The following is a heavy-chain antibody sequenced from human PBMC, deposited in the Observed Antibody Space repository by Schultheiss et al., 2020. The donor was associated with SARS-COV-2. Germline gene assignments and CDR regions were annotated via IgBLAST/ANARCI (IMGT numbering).Heavy chain of an antibody. CDR3: ARYSSSSGFEPASPFDY. Sequence: SETLSLTCAVSGGSISSGGYSWSWIRQPPGKGLEWIGYIYYSGSTYYNPSLKSRVTISVDTSKNQFSLKLSSVTAADTAVYYCARYSSSSGFEPASPFDYWGQGTLVTVSS. CDR1: GGSISSGGYS. V-gene: IGHV4-30-2*01. CDR2: IYYSGST. J-gene: IGHJ4*02. D-gene: IGHD6-6*01.